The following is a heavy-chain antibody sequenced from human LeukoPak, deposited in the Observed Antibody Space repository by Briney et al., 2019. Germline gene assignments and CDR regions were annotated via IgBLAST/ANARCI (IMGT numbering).Heavy chain of an antibody. J-gene: IGHJ3*02. D-gene: IGHD3-10*01. CDR2: IFYSGST. CDR1: GGSISSYY. V-gene: IGHV4-39*07. CDR3: AKSNGYGLVDI. Sequence: SETLSLTCTVSGGSISSYYWGWIRQPSGKGLEWIGNIFYSGSTYYSPSLRSRVTISLDTSRNQFSLKLNSVTAADTAVYYCAKSNGYGLVDIWGQGTMVTVSS.